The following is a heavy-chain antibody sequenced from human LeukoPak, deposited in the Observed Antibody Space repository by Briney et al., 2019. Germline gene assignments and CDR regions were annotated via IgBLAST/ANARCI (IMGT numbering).Heavy chain of an antibody. CDR1: GFTFSSYD. D-gene: IGHD3-10*01. CDR2: IDKAGGT. V-gene: IGHV3-13*04. Sequence: GGSLRLSCAASGFTFSSYDMHWVRQATGEGLEWVSAIDKAGGTYYPGSVKGRFTISRENAKNSLYLQMNSLRAGDTAVYFCTRRMRGLGSYSDAFDIWGQGTMVTVSS. J-gene: IGHJ3*02. CDR3: TRRMRGLGSYSDAFDI.